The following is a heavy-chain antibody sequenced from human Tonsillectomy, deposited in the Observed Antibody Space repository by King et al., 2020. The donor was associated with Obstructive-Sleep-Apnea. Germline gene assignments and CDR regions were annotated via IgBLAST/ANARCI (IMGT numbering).Heavy chain of an antibody. CDR1: GVTFSDYY. CDR2: ISGSSIYT. Sequence: VQLVESGGGLVKPGESLRLSCAASGVTFSDYYMNWIRQAPGKGLEWVSCISGSSIYTDYADSVKGRFTISRDNAKNSLYLQMNSLRVEDTAVYYCARAGYYNRVSDYWGQGTLVTVSS. J-gene: IGHJ4*02. V-gene: IGHV3-11*06. CDR3: ARAGYYNRVSDY. D-gene: IGHD3-22*01.